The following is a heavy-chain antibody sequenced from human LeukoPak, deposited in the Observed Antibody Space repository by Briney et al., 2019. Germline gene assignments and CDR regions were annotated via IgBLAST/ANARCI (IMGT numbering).Heavy chain of an antibody. J-gene: IGHJ4*02. D-gene: IGHD3-3*01. CDR3: ARDDQPGVFDY. Sequence: PGGSLRLSCAASGFTFSSYSMTWVRQAPGKGLDWVSVINYSGRDTFYADSVKGRFTISRDNSKNTLYLQMNSLRAEDTAVYYCARDDQPGVFDYWGQGTLVTVSS. CDR1: GFTFSSYS. V-gene: IGHV3-23*01. CDR2: INYSGRDT.